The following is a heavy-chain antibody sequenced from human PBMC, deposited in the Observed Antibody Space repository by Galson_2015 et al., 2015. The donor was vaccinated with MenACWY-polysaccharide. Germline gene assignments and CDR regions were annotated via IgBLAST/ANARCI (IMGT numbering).Heavy chain of an antibody. CDR1: GLTFSDAW. CDR3: TRDSSGGYDY. Sequence: SLRLSCAASGLTFSDAWMSWVRQGPGMGLEWVGHIKRKIDGGTADYAAPVKGRFTISRDDSKNTLYLQMNSLKIEDTAVYYRTRDSSGGYDYWGQGTLVTVSS. D-gene: IGHD2-15*01. V-gene: IGHV3-15*01. J-gene: IGHJ4*02. CDR2: IKRKIDGGTA.